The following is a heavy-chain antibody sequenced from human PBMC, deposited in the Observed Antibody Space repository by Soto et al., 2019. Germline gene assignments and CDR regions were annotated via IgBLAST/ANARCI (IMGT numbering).Heavy chain of an antibody. CDR2: IYYSGST. V-gene: IGHV4-59*01. Sequence: ETLSLTGTVSGGSISSYYWSWIRQPPGKGLEWIGYIYYSGSTNYNPSLKSRVTISVDTSKNQFSLKLSSVTAADTAVYYCARGDSRLPDYWGQGTLVTVSS. J-gene: IGHJ4*02. D-gene: IGHD4-4*01. CDR3: ARGDSRLPDY. CDR1: GGSISSYY.